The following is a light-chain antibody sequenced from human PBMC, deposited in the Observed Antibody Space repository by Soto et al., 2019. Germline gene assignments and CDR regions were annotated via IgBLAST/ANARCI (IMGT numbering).Light chain of an antibody. Sequence: QSVLTPPPSVSGAPGQRVTISCTGSSSNIGAGYDVHWYQQLPGTAPKLLIYGNSNRPSGVPDRFSGSKSGTSASLAITGLQAEDEADYYCLAYDSSLSGSVFGGGTKLTVL. J-gene: IGLJ2*01. V-gene: IGLV1-40*01. CDR1: SSNIGAGYD. CDR2: GNS. CDR3: LAYDSSLSGSV.